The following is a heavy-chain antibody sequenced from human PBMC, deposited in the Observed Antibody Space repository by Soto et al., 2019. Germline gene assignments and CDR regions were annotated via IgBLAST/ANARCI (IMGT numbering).Heavy chain of an antibody. D-gene: IGHD6-6*01. V-gene: IGHV1-3*05. CDR3: AGGGYSSSSMGY. Sequence: QVQLVQSGAEEKKPGASVKVSCKASGYTFTSYAMHWVRQAPGQRLEWMRWINAGNGNTKYSQKFQGRVTITRDTSASAAYMELSSRRAEGTAVYCCAGGGYSSSSMGYWGRGTLVTVAS. J-gene: IGHJ1*01. CDR1: GYTFTSYA. CDR2: INAGNGNT.